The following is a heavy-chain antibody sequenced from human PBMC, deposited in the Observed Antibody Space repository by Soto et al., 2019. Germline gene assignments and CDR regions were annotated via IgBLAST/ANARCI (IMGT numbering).Heavy chain of an antibody. D-gene: IGHD3-10*01. CDR3: AREALKSRADFWYFEL. Sequence: QVQLVQSGAEVKKPGSSVKVSCKASGGTFSSYAISWVRQAPGQGLEWMGGIIPIFGTANYAQKFQGRVTITTDESTSTADMEMSSLRAEDTAVYYCAREALKSRADFWYFELWGRGTLVTVSS. CDR1: GGTFSSYA. CDR2: IIPIFGTA. V-gene: IGHV1-69*05. J-gene: IGHJ2*01.